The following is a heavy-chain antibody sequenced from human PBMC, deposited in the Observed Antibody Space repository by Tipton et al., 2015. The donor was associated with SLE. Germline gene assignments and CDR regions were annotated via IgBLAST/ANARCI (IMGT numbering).Heavy chain of an antibody. D-gene: IGHD6-13*01. CDR3: ARVENPLYSSSWYKGYFDL. V-gene: IGHV4-59*01. J-gene: IGHJ2*01. CDR2: IYYTGST. CDR1: GGSISSYY. Sequence: TLSLTCTVSGGSISSYYWSWIRQSPGKGLEWIGYIYYTGSTNYNPSLKSRVTISVDTSKNQFSLKLSSVTAADTAVYYCARVENPLYSSSWYKGYFDLWGRGTLVTVSS.